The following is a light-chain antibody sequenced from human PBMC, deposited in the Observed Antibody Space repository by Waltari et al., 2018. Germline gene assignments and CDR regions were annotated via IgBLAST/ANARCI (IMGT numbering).Light chain of an antibody. CDR2: HAS. CDR1: QSMRTY. Sequence: EIMLTQSPGTLSLSPGERATLSCKASQSMRTYLAWYQQKPGQAPRLLIYHASSRATGVPDRCSGSGSGTDFSLTISRLEPEDFAVYYCQNYVRLPATFGQGTKVEIK. J-gene: IGKJ1*01. CDR3: QNYVRLPAT. V-gene: IGKV3-20*01.